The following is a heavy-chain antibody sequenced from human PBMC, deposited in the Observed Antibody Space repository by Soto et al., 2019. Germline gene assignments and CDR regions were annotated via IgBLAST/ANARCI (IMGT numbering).Heavy chain of an antibody. CDR2: MYPGDSDT. V-gene: IGHV5-51*01. CDR1: GYSFTSYW. D-gene: IGHD3-3*01. Sequence: PAEALKISCKGSGYSFTSYWIGWVRQMPGKGLEWMGIMYPGDSDTRYSPSFPGQVTISADKSICTAYLQWNSLKASDTALYYCARRFSSFWSGYSHHFICWGQGTLVTVAS. J-gene: IGHJ4*02. CDR3: ARRFSSFWSGYSHHFIC.